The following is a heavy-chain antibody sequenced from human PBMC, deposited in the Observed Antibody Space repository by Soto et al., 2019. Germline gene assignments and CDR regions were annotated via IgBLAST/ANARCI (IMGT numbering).Heavy chain of an antibody. Sequence: SETLSLTCAVSGGSISSGGYSWSWIRQPPGKGLEWIGYIYSSGTTNYNPSLKSRVTISVDTSKNQFSLKLSSVTAADTAVYYCVRGSGWYFYWGQGTLVTVSS. V-gene: IGHV4-61*08. D-gene: IGHD6-19*01. CDR3: VRGSGWYFY. CDR2: IYSSGTT. CDR1: GGSISSGGYS. J-gene: IGHJ4*02.